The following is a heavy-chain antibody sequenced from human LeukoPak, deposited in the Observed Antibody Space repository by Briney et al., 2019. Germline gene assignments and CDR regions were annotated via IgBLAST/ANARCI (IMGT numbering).Heavy chain of an antibody. CDR2: IYYSGST. CDR1: GGSISSGGYH. CDR3: ARGHPYYYGSGRTPRNWFDP. J-gene: IGHJ5*02. V-gene: IGHV4-31*03. Sequence: SETLSLTCTVSGGSISSGGYHWSWIRQHPGKGLEWIGYIYYSGSTYYNPSLKSRVTISVDTSKNQFSLKLSSVTAADTAVYYCARGHPYYYGSGRTPRNWFDPWGQGTLVTVSS. D-gene: IGHD3-10*01.